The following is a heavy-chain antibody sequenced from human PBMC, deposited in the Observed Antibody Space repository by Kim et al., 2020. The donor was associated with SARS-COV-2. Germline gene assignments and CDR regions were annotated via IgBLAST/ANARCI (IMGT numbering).Heavy chain of an antibody. D-gene: IGHD3-16*01. Sequence: YYNPSLKSRVTISVDTSKNQFSLKLSSVTAADTAVYYCARHRTTLFGFDPWGQGTLVTVSS. J-gene: IGHJ5*02. V-gene: IGHV4-39*01. CDR3: ARHRTTLFGFDP.